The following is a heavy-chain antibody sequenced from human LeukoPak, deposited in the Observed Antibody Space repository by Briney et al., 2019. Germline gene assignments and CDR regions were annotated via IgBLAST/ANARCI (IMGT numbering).Heavy chain of an antibody. D-gene: IGHD2-15*01. V-gene: IGHV4-34*01. CDR1: GGSFSGYY. J-gene: IGHJ4*02. Sequence: RSETLSLTCAVYGGSFSGYYWSWIRQPPGKGLEWIGEINHSGSTNYNPSLKSRVTMSVDTSKNQCSLKLSSVTAADTAVYYCARDCCSGGSCLFDYWGQGTLVTVSS. CDR3: ARDCCSGGSCLFDY. CDR2: INHSGST.